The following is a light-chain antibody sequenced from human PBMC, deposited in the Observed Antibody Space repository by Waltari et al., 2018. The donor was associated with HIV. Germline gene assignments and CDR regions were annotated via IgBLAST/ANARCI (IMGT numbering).Light chain of an antibody. J-gene: IGKJ1*01. Sequence: EIVMTQSPATLSVSPGERVTLSCRASQSIAKHLAWYQQKPGQAPRLLMYGVSTRATGIPARFSGSGSWTEFTLTISSLQSEDLAVYYCQQYDNWPPWTFGQGTKVE. CDR3: QQYDNWPPWT. CDR1: QSIAKH. V-gene: IGKV3-15*01. CDR2: GVS.